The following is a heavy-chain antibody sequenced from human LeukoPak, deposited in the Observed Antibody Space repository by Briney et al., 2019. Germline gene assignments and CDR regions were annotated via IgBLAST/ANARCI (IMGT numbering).Heavy chain of an antibody. D-gene: IGHD3-10*01. Sequence: SETLSPTCAVYGGSFSGYYWSWIRNPPGKGLEWIGAIYYSGSTHYNPSLKSRVTISVDTSKNQFSLKLSSVTAADTAVYYCARHISLGNYYGSGSYPDYWGQGTLVTVSS. CDR2: IYYSGST. CDR1: GGSFSGYY. J-gene: IGHJ4*02. V-gene: IGHV4-34*01. CDR3: ARHISLGNYYGSGSYPDY.